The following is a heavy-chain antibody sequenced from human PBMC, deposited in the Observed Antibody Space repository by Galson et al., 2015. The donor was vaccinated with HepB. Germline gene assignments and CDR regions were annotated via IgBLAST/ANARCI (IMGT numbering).Heavy chain of an antibody. CDR1: GFTFSSYS. V-gene: IGHV3-21*01. Sequence: SLRLSCAASGFTFSSYSMNWVRQAPGKGLEWVSSISSSSSYIYYADSVKGRFTISRDNAKNSLYLQMNSLRAEDTAVYYCARDAESSGWYQTKGGHAFDIWGQGTMVTVSS. CDR3: ARDAESSGWYQTKGGHAFDI. D-gene: IGHD6-19*01. J-gene: IGHJ3*02. CDR2: ISSSSSYI.